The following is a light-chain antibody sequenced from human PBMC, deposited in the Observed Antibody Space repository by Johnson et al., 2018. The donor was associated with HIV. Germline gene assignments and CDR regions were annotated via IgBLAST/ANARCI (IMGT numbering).Light chain of an antibody. Sequence: QSVLTQPPSVSAAPGQTVTISCSGSSSNVGSSFVSWYRQVPGTAPKLLIYDNNKRPSGIPGRFSGSKSGTSASLAISGLQAEDEADYYCGTWDSSLSPGEFVFGTGTKVTV. CDR1: SSNVGSSF. V-gene: IGLV1-51*01. CDR3: GTWDSSLSPGEFV. CDR2: DNN. J-gene: IGLJ1*01.